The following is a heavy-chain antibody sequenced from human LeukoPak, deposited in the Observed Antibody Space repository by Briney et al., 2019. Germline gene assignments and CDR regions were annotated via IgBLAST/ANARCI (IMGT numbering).Heavy chain of an antibody. CDR2: IYGSGEIT. CDR3: ARDVRFIAAAGRFDH. J-gene: IGHJ4*02. Sequence: GGSLRLSCAASGFTFGSHAMTWVRQAPGKGLEWVSRIYGSGEITYYADSVKGRFTISRDNSKSTLYLLMNSLRAEDTAIYFCARDVRFIAAAGRFDHWGQGTLVSVSS. D-gene: IGHD6-25*01. CDR1: GFTFGSHA. V-gene: IGHV3-23*01.